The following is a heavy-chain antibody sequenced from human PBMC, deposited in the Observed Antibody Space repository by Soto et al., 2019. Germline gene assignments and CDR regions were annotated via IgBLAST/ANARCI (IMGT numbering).Heavy chain of an antibody. CDR2: IKNDPKSYIT. V-gene: IGHV3-72*01. Sequence: EVQLVESGGDLVQPGGSLRLSCVATGFSLSDHFMDWVRQAPGKGLEWVGRIKNDPKSYITDYAESVKGRFTISRDDSKNSLFLQMNTLTTENTAIYYWADLKGSRPYLPWGQGTLVTVSS. J-gene: IGHJ1*01. CDR3: ADLKGSRPYLP. CDR1: GFSLSDHF. D-gene: IGHD3-10*01.